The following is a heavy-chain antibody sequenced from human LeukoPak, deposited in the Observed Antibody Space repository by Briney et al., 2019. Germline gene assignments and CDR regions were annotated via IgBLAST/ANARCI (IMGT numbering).Heavy chain of an antibody. CDR1: GGSISSGDYY. CDR2: IYHSGST. V-gene: IGHV4-30-4*01. D-gene: IGHD3-10*01. CDR3: AREGQWFGVFYGMDV. Sequence: PSETLSLTCTVSGGSISSGDYYWSWIRQPPGKGLEWIGYIYHSGSTYYNPSLKSRVTISVDTSKNQFSLKLSSVTAADTAVYYCAREGQWFGVFYGMDVWGQGTTVTVSS. J-gene: IGHJ6*02.